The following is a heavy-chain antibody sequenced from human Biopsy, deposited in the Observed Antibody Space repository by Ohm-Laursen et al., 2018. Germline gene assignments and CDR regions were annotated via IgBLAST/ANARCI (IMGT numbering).Heavy chain of an antibody. J-gene: IGHJ3*01. V-gene: IGHV4-4*07. Sequence: GTLSLTCTVSDDSIRNFYWTWIRQPAGKGLEWIGRIYPGGSTNYNPSLKSRVTMSVDTSKKQLSLRLRSVTAADTAMYYCASVVLGPTNDAFDLWGQGTMVVVSS. D-gene: IGHD3-22*01. CDR2: IYPGGST. CDR3: ASVVLGPTNDAFDL. CDR1: DDSIRNFY.